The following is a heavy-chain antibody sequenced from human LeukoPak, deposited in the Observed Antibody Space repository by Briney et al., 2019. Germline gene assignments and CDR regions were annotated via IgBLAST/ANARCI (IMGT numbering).Heavy chain of an antibody. CDR3: ARGKWDPLDY. CDR1: GFTFSSYE. CDR2: ISSSGSTI. V-gene: IGHV3-48*03. Sequence: GGCLRLSCAAAGFTFSSYEMNSVRQAPGKGLGWVSYISSSGSTITYADCVKDRFTISRDNAKNTLYLQMNSLRAEATAVYYCARGKWDPLDYWGQGTLVTVSS. D-gene: IGHD1-26*01. J-gene: IGHJ4*02.